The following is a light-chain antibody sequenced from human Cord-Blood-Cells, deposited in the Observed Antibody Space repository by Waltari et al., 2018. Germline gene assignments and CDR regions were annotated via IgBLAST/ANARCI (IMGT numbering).Light chain of an antibody. CDR3: QQSYSTPRS. V-gene: IGKV1-39*01. J-gene: IGKJ2*03. Sequence: DIQMNKSPFSLSASVGDSVTITCRASQSISSYLNWYQQKPGKAPKLLIYAASSLQSGVPSRFSGSGSGTDFTLTISSLQPEDFATYYCQQSYSTPRSFGQGTKLEIK. CDR2: AAS. CDR1: QSISSY.